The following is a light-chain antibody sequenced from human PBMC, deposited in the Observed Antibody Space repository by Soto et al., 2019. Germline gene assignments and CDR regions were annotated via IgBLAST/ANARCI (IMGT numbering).Light chain of an antibody. CDR3: QHYVTWPLT. V-gene: IGKV3-15*01. CDR2: DTS. CDR1: QSVGSN. J-gene: IGKJ4*01. Sequence: EIVMTQSPATRSVSPGERATLSCRASQSVGSNLAWYQQKPGQAPRPLIYDTSIRATGVPARFSGSRSGAEFTLTISSLQSEDFAVYYCQHYVTWPLTFGGGTKVDIK.